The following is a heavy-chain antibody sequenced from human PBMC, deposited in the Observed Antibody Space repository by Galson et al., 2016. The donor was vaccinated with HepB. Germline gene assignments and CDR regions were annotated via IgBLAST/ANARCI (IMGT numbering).Heavy chain of an antibody. V-gene: IGHV1-69*06. D-gene: IGHD3-16*02. J-gene: IGHJ5*02. CDR1: GGIFSSYG. CDR2: IIPMSGTT. CDR3: EICPPVIRAPGVLGWIDP. Sequence: SVKVSCKASGGIFSSYGISWVRQGPGQGPEWMGGIIPMSGTTNYAQKFQGRVTITADKITSTAYLELTSLTSDDTAVYYCEICPPVIRAPGVLGWIDPWGQGTLVSVSS.